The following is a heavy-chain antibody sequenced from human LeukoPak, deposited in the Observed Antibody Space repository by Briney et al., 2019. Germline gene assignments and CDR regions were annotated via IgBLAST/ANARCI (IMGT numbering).Heavy chain of an antibody. V-gene: IGHV4-39*01. CDR3: ARGYSGWNFDY. CDR1: GGSIRNSGYY. J-gene: IGHJ4*02. Sequence: SETLSLTCTVSGGSIRNSGYYWGWIRQPPGKGLEWIGSIYYSGSTYYKPSLKSRVTISVDTSKNQFSLNLNSVTAADTAVYYCARGYSGWNFDYWGQGTLVTVSS. D-gene: IGHD5-12*01. CDR2: IYYSGST.